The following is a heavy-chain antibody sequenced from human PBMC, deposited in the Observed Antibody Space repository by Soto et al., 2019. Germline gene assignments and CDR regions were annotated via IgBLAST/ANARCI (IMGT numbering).Heavy chain of an antibody. D-gene: IGHD1-1*01. CDR2: INPSSGGT. CDR3: ARVNWNYEGMDV. V-gene: IGHV1-2*04. J-gene: IGHJ6*02. CDR1: GYTFTGYY. Sequence: ASVKVSCKASGYTFTGYYMHWVRQAPGQGLEWMGWINPSSGGTNYAQKFQGWVTMTRDTSISTAYMELSRLRSDDTAVYYCARVNWNYEGMDVWGQGTTVTVSS.